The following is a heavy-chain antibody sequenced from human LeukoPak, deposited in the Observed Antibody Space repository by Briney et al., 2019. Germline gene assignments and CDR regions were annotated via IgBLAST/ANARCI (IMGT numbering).Heavy chain of an antibody. D-gene: IGHD3-22*01. CDR3: ARDRHKYNYDSGGYPPY. J-gene: IGHJ4*02. Sequence: GGSLRLSCAASGFTFTTYWMRWVRQAPGGGGEWGSYISSSSSTIYYAESVKGGFTISRENAKKTLYMQMNTLRAEDTAVYYCARDRHKYNYDSGGYPPYWGQGTLVTVSS. V-gene: IGHV3-48*01. CDR1: GFTFTTYW. CDR2: ISSSSSTI.